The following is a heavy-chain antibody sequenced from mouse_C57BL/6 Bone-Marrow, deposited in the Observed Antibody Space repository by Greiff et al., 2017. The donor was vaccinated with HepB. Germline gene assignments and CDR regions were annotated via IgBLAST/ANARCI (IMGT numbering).Heavy chain of an antibody. V-gene: IGHV1-82*01. D-gene: IGHD1-1*01. CDR2: IYPGDGDT. CDR3: ARNYYGSSYVASWFAY. Sequence: QVQLKESGPELVKPGASVKISCKASGYAFSSSWMNWVKQRHGKGLEWIGRIYPGDGDTNYNGKFKGKATLTADKSSSTAYMQLSSLTSEDSAVYFCARNYYGSSYVASWFAYWGQGTLVTVSA. CDR1: GYAFSSSW. J-gene: IGHJ3*01.